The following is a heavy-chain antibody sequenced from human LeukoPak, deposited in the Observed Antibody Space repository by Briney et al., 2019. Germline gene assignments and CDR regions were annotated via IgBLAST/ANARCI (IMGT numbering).Heavy chain of an antibody. CDR2: IYYSGST. CDR1: GGSISSYY. V-gene: IGHV4-59*01. Sequence: SETLSLTCTVSGGSISSYYWSWIRQPPGKGLEWIGYIYYSGSTSYNPSLKSRVTISVDTSKNQFSLKLSSVTAADTAVYYCASQPAAGIYFDYWGQGTLVTVSS. J-gene: IGHJ4*02. D-gene: IGHD6-13*01. CDR3: ASQPAAGIYFDY.